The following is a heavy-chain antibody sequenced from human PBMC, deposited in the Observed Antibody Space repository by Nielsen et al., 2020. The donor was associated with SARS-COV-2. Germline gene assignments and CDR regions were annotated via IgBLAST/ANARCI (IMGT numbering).Heavy chain of an antibody. CDR2: ISHSGST. V-gene: IGHV4-34*01. CDR1: GGSFSGYY. D-gene: IGHD2-2*01. J-gene: IGHJ6*03. Sequence: SETLPLTCAVYGGSFSGYYWSWIRQPPGKGLEWIGEISHSGSTNYKPSLKSRVTISVDRSKNQFSLKMRSVTAADTAVYYCVRYCSSTSCPRYYYYYYMDVWGKGTTVTVSS. CDR3: VRYCSSTSCPRYYYYYYMDV.